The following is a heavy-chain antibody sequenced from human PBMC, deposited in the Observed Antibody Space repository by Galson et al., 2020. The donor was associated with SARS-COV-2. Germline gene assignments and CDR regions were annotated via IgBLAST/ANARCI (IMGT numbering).Heavy chain of an antibody. J-gene: IGHJ3*02. CDR1: GGTFSSYA. CDR3: ARGGGFYDFWSGYDSQDAFDI. V-gene: IGHV1-69*10. CDR2: IIPILGIA. D-gene: IGHD3-3*01. Sequence: KISCKASGGTFSSYAISWVRQAPGQGLEWMGGIIPILGIANYAQKFQGRVTITADKSTSTAYMELSSLRSEDTAVYYCARGGGFYDFWSGYDSQDAFDIWGQGTMVTVSS.